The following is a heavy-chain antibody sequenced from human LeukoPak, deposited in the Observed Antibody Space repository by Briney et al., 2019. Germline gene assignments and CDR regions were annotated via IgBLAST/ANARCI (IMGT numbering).Heavy chain of an antibody. CDR2: LTWNAGST. CDR1: GFNFDDYG. J-gene: IGHJ4*02. Sequence: GGSLRLSCAASGFNFDDYGMSWVRQAPGKGLEWVSALTWNAGSTGYADSVKGRFIISRDNAKNSLYLQMNSLRAEDPALYYCARFVDYYDSSGYSYFDYWGQGTLVTVSS. V-gene: IGHV3-20*04. D-gene: IGHD3-22*01. CDR3: ARFVDYYDSSGYSYFDY.